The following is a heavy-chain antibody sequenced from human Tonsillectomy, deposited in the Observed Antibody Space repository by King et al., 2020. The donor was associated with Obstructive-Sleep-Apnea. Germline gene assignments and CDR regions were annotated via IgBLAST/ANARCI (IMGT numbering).Heavy chain of an antibody. D-gene: IGHD1-26*01. J-gene: IGHJ4*02. Sequence: VQLVESGGGLVQPGGSLRLSCVASRFTLSNFWMSWVRQAPGKGLEWVANIKKDGSEKYYVDSVKGRFNISRNNAKTSLYLQMNSLRAEDTAVYYCLRARGSWSFAYWCQGTLVPVSS. CDR1: RFTLSNFW. CDR2: IKKDGSEK. V-gene: IGHV3-7*03. CDR3: LRARGSWSFAY.